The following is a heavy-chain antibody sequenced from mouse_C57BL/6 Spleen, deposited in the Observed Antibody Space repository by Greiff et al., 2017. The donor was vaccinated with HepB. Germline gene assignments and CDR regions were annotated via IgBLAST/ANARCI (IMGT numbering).Heavy chain of an antibody. CDR2: INPSSGYT. J-gene: IGHJ2*01. D-gene: IGHD2-5*01. CDR1: GYTFTSYT. V-gene: IGHV1-4*01. CDR3: ARYRYSTPLDY. Sequence: QVQLKESGAELARPGASVKMSCKASGYTFTSYTMHWVKQRPGPGLEWIGYINPSSGYTKYNQKFKDKATLTADKSSSTSYMQLSSQTSEDSAVYYCARYRYSTPLDYWGQGTTLTVSS.